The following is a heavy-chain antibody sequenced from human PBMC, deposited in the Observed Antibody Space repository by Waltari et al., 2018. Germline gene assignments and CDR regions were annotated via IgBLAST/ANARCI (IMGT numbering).Heavy chain of an antibody. V-gene: IGHV3-30*18. Sequence: QVQLVESGGGVVQPGESLRLSCAVSGFPFSSYEMHWLRQAPGKGLEWGALVYYDGRNKYYADSVKGRFAVSRDNSKDTLYLQMNSLRPEDTAMYYCAKDPRSRADYLAHFEYWGQGTLVTVSS. CDR2: VYYDGRNK. J-gene: IGHJ4*02. D-gene: IGHD4-17*01. CDR1: GFPFSSYE. CDR3: AKDPRSRADYLAHFEY.